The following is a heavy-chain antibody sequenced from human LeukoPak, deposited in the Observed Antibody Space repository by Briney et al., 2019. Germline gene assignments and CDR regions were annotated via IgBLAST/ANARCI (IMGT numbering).Heavy chain of an antibody. CDR1: PYIFNKYY. D-gene: IGHD3-10*01. CDR3: ASGGEFRGSAFDI. Sequence: ASVTVSCKASPYIFNKYYIHWVRQAPGRGLEWMGIINPTSGRTSYAQNFQARVTMTRDMSTNTMYMDLSSLKSEDTAVYYCASGGEFRGSAFDIWGQGTTVIVSS. J-gene: IGHJ3*02. V-gene: IGHV1-46*02. CDR2: INPTSGRT.